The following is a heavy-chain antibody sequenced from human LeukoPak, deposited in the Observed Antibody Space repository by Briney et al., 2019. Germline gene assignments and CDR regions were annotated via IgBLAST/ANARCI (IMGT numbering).Heavy chain of an antibody. J-gene: IGHJ6*03. CDR2: IGTASDT. V-gene: IGHV3-13*01. Sequence: AGSLRLSCAASGFTFSGFDRHWVRQPTGQGLKWVSTIGTASDTYYPGSVEGRFTLSRDNAKNSLYLQMNSLTAGDTAVYYCARGPPRGKYYYMDVWGKGTTVTVSS. CDR1: GFTFSGFD. D-gene: IGHD1-1*01. CDR3: ARGPPRGKYYYMDV.